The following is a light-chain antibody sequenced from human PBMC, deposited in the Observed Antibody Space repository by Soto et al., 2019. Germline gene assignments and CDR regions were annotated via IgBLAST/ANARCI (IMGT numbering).Light chain of an antibody. CDR2: EVS. Sequence: QSALTQPASVSGSPGQSITISCTGTSSDVGGYNYVSWYQQHPGKAPKLMIYEVSNRPSGVSNRFSGSKSGNTASLTISGLQAEDEADYYCLSHTGSRTLFGGGTQLTVL. CDR3: LSHTGSRTL. J-gene: IGLJ7*01. V-gene: IGLV2-14*01. CDR1: SSDVGGYNY.